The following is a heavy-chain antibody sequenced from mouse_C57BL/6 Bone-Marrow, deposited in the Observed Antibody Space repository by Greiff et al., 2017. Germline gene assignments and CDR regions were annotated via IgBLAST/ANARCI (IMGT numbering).Heavy chain of an antibody. J-gene: IGHJ1*03. CDR3: ARIYYYGSSYDWYFDV. V-gene: IGHV1-53*01. CDR2: INPSNGGT. CDR1: GYTFTSYW. D-gene: IGHD1-1*01. Sequence: QVQLKQPGTELVKPGASVKLSCKASGYTFTSYWMHWVKQRPGQGLEWIGNINPSNGGTNYNEKFKSKATLTVDKSSSTAYMQLSSLTSEDSAVYYCARIYYYGSSYDWYFDVWGTGTTVTVSS.